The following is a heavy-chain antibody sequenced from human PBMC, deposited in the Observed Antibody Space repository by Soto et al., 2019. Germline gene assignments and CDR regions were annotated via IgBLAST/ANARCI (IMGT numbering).Heavy chain of an antibody. CDR1: GFTFSSYG. J-gene: IGHJ4*02. CDR2: ISYDGSNK. Sequence: QVQLVESGGGVVQPGRSLRLSCAASGFTFSSYGMHWVRQAPGKGLEWVAVISYDGSNKYYADSVKGRFTISRDNSKNTLYLQMNSLRAEDKAVYYCAKGGNSSGYYWVAYFDYWGQGTLVTVSS. CDR3: AKGGNSSGYYWVAYFDY. D-gene: IGHD3-22*01. V-gene: IGHV3-30*18.